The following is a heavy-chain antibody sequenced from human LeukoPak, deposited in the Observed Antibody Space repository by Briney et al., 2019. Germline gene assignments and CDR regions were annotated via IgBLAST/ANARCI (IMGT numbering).Heavy chain of an antibody. CDR2: ISSSGSTI. CDR3: ARDGGEYCSGGRCTAFDI. V-gene: IGHV3-48*03. Sequence: PGGSLRLSCAASGFTFSSYEMNWVRQAPGKGLEWVSYISSSGSTIYYADSVKGRFTISRDNAKNSLYLQMNSLRVEDTAVYYCARDGGEYCSGGRCTAFDIWGQGTMVTVSS. D-gene: IGHD2-15*01. CDR1: GFTFSSYE. J-gene: IGHJ3*02.